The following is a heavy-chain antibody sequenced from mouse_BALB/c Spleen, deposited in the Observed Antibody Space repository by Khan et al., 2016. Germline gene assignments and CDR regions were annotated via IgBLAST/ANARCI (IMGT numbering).Heavy chain of an antibody. J-gene: IGHJ3*01. CDR1: GYTFTNYG. Sequence: QIQLVQSGPELKKPGETVKISCKASGYTFTNYGMNWVKQAPGKGLKWMGWINTYTGEPTYADDFKGRFAFSLETSASTAYLQINNLKNEDTATYFCARWGYDGAWFAYWGQGTLVTVSA. D-gene: IGHD2-2*01. CDR2: INTYTGEP. CDR3: ARWGYDGAWFAY. V-gene: IGHV9-3-1*01.